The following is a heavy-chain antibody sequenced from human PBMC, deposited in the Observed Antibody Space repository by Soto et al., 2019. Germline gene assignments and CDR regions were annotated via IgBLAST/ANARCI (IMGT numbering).Heavy chain of an antibody. CDR1: GYTFTSYD. V-gene: IGHV1-8*01. Sequence: QVQLVQSGAEVKKPGASVKVSCKASGYTFTSYDINWVRQATGQGLEWMGWMNPNSGNTGYAQKCQGRDTMTRNNSKNTAYMELSSLRSEDTAVYYCARERSNAFDYWGQGTLVTVSS. CDR2: MNPNSGNT. D-gene: IGHD2-8*01. CDR3: ARERSNAFDY. J-gene: IGHJ4*02.